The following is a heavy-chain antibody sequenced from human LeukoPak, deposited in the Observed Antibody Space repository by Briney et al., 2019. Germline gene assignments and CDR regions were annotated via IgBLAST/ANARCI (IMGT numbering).Heavy chain of an antibody. CDR1: GGSLSSSSYY. D-gene: IGHD5-18*01. Sequence: PSETLSLTCTVSGGSLSSSSYYWGWIRQPPGKGLEWIGYIYYSGSTNYNPSLKSRVTISVDTSKNQFSLKLSSVTAADTAVYYCARDAPAMARHGWFDPWGQGTLVTVSS. CDR2: IYYSGST. V-gene: IGHV4-61*01. J-gene: IGHJ5*02. CDR3: ARDAPAMARHGWFDP.